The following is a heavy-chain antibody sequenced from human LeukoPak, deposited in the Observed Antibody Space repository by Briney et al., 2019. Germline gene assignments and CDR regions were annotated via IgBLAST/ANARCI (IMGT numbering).Heavy chain of an antibody. D-gene: IGHD2-15*01. CDR1: GFTFSSYG. CDR3: AKEGRTSLDY. J-gene: IGHJ4*02. CDR2: ISYDGSNK. Sequence: PGRSLRLSCAASGFTFSSYGMHWVRQAPGKGLEWVAVISYDGSNKYYADSVKGRFTISRDNSKNTLYLQMNSLRAEDTAVYYCAKEGRTSLDYWGQGTLVTVSS. V-gene: IGHV3-30*18.